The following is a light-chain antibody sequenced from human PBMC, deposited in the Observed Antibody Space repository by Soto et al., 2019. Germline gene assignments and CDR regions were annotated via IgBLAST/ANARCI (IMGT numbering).Light chain of an antibody. J-gene: IGLJ1*01. V-gene: IGLV2-14*01. CDR2: DVN. CDR3: SSYTYSSTLYV. Sequence: QSVLTQPASVSGSPGQSITISCTGTSSDVGGYSYVSWYQQHPGKATKLMIYDVNNRPSGVSNRFSGSKSGNTASLTISGLQAEDEADYYCSSYTYSSTLYVFGTGTKLTVL. CDR1: SSDVGGYSY.